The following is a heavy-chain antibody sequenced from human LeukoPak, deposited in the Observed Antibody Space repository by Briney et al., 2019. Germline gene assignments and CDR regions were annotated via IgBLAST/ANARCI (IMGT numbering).Heavy chain of an antibody. D-gene: IGHD3-10*01. Sequence: SETLPLTCTVSGGSISSSSYYWGWIRQPPGKGLEWIGSIYYSGSTYYNPSLKSRVTISVDTSKNQFSLKLSSVTAADTAVYYCARHQESYYGSGSYEFDPWGQGTLVTVSS. CDR2: IYYSGST. V-gene: IGHV4-39*01. J-gene: IGHJ5*02. CDR3: ARHQESYYGSGSYEFDP. CDR1: GGSISSSSYY.